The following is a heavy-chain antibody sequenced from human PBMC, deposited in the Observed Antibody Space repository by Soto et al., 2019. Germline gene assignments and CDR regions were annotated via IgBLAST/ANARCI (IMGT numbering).Heavy chain of an antibody. D-gene: IGHD2-8*01. J-gene: IGHJ4*02. Sequence: PSATLSLTCTVSGGSISSGVYYGSWIRQHPGKGLEWIGHMYHGGRTNYSPSLKSRVTMSLDSSKNQFSLNLSSVTAADTAVYFCARDPGYCTNGVCPIFDFWGQGVLVTVSS. CDR3: ARDPGYCTNGVCPIFDF. V-gene: IGHV4-61*08. CDR2: MYHGGRT. CDR1: GGSISSGVYY.